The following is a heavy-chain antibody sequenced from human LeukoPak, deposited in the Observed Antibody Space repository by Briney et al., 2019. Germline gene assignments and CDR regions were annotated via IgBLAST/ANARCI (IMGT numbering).Heavy chain of an antibody. V-gene: IGHV4-31*03. CDR2: IYYRGST. CDR3: ARVFGVVPAAIDY. Sequence: SETLSLTCTVSGGSISSGGYYWSWIRQHPGKGLEWIGYIYYRGSTYYNPSLKSRVTISVDTSKNQFSLKLSSVTAADTAVYYCARVFGVVPAAIDYWGQGTLVTVSS. D-gene: IGHD2-2*01. CDR1: GGSISSGGYY. J-gene: IGHJ4*02.